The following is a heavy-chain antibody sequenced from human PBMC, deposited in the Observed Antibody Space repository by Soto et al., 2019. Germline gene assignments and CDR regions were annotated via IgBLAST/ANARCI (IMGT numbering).Heavy chain of an antibody. CDR2: INAGNSDT. V-gene: IGHV1-3*01. CDR1: GYTFTNYA. Sequence: GASVKVSCKASGYTFTNYAMHWVRQAPGQRLEWMGWINAGNSDTKNSQKFQDRVTMTIDRSTTTAYLELRSLTSDDTAVYYCAKNGHPPYYYYGMDVWGQGTTVTVSS. CDR3: AKNGHPPYYYYGMDV. D-gene: IGHD2-8*01. J-gene: IGHJ6*02.